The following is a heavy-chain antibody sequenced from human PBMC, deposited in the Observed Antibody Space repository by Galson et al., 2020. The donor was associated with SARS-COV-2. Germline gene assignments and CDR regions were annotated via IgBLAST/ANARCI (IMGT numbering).Heavy chain of an antibody. J-gene: IGHJ4*02. D-gene: IGHD5-12*01. V-gene: IGHV3-7*03. CDR2: IKQDGVDK. CDR1: GFTFSNFW. CDR3: ARDLEAQDGYNSLGGY. Sequence: GGSLRLSCAASGFTFSNFWMSWVRQAPGKGLEWVANIKQDGVDKYYVGSVKGRFTISRDNAKNSLFLQMNSLRAEDTALYYCARDLEAQDGYNSLGGYWGQGTLVTVSS.